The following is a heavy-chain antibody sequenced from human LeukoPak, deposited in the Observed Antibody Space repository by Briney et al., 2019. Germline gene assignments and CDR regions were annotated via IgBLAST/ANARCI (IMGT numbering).Heavy chain of an antibody. D-gene: IGHD3-22*01. CDR3: AKDRPNYYGSNGHYYKLNGDC. CDR1: GFTFSSYA. Sequence: GGSLRLSCAASGFTFSSYAMSWVRQTPGKGLEWVSSITSSGAATYYADSVKGRFTISRDNSDNTLYLQMNSLRAEDTAVYYCAKDRPNYYGSNGHYYKLNGDCWGQGTLVTVSS. V-gene: IGHV3-23*01. J-gene: IGHJ4*02. CDR2: ITSSGAAT.